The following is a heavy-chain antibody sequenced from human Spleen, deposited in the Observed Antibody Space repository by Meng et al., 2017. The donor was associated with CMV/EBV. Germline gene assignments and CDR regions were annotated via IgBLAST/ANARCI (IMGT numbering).Heavy chain of an antibody. Sequence: PSRFTCSDYYMSWIRQAPGKGLEWIAYISSGGSIIHYADSVKGRFTISRDNAKSSVYLQMNSLRAEDTAVYYCANNGGLAGRLLFYWGQGTLVTVSS. V-gene: IGHV3-11*04. CDR2: ISSGGSII. J-gene: IGHJ4*02. CDR3: ANNGGLAGRLLFY. CDR1: RFTCSDYY. D-gene: IGHD3-16*01.